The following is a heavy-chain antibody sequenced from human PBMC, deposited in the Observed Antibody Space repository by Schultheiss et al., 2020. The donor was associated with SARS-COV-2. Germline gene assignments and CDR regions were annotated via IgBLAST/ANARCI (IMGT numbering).Heavy chain of an antibody. D-gene: IGHD7-27*01. J-gene: IGHJ4*02. Sequence: SVKVSCKASGYTFTSYAMNWVRQAPGQALEWMGGILPVFRTANYSPKFQGRVTISADDSTSAAYMEMSSLTSDDTAVYYCAGQTGAPYYFDSWGQGTLVTVSS. CDR1: GYTFTSYA. CDR2: ILPVFRTA. V-gene: IGHV1-69*13. CDR3: AGQTGAPYYFDS.